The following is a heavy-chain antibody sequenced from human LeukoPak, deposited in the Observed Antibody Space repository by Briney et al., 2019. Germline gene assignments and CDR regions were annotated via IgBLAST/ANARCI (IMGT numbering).Heavy chain of an antibody. J-gene: IGHJ4*02. CDR3: AKEGIAGDFDY. CDR2: NSGSGHST. D-gene: IGHD6-13*01. V-gene: IGHV3-23*01. CDR1: GFTFSSYA. Sequence: PGGSLRLFCAASGFTFSSYAMSWVRQAPGKGLEWVSANSGSGHSTYYADSVRGRFTISRDNSKNTLYLQMNSLRAEDTAVYYCAKEGIAGDFDYWGQGTLVTVSS.